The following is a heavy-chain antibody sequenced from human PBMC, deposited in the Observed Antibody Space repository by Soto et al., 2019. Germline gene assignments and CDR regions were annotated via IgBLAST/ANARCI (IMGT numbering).Heavy chain of an antibody. V-gene: IGHV3-15*07. J-gene: IGHJ5*02. CDR1: GFTFSNAW. Sequence: GGSLRLSCAASGFTFSNAWMNWVRQAPGKGLEWVGRIKSKTDGGTTDYAAPVKGRFTISRDDSKNTLYLQMNSLKTEDTAVYYCTTRPNIVVVPAARKTRNWFDPWGQGTLVTVSS. CDR2: IKSKTDGGTT. CDR3: TTRPNIVVVPAARKTRNWFDP. D-gene: IGHD2-2*01.